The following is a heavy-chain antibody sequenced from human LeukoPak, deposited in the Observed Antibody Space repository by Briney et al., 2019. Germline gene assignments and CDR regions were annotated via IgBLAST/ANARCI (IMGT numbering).Heavy chain of an antibody. Sequence: PSETLSLTCTVSGGSISSYYWSWIRQPAGKGLEWIGRIYTSGSTNYNPSLKSRVTMSVDTSKNQFSLKLSSVTAADTAVYYCASDRSYVFYYYMDVWGKGTTVTVSS. CDR1: GGSISSYY. D-gene: IGHD1-26*01. J-gene: IGHJ6*03. V-gene: IGHV4-4*07. CDR3: ASDRSYVFYYYMDV. CDR2: IYTSGST.